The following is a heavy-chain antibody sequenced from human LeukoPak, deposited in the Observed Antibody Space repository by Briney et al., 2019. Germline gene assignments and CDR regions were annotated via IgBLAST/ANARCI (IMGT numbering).Heavy chain of an antibody. D-gene: IGHD4-11*01. CDR3: ARLRRADYSNHRGNVDY. Sequence: PSETLSLTCTVSGGSISSSSYYWGWIRQPPGKGLEWIGSIYYSGSTYYSPSLKSRVTISVDTSKNQFSLKLSSVTAADTAVYYCARLRRADYSNHRGNVDYWGQGTLVTVSS. J-gene: IGHJ4*02. CDR2: IYYSGST. V-gene: IGHV4-39*01. CDR1: GGSISSSSYY.